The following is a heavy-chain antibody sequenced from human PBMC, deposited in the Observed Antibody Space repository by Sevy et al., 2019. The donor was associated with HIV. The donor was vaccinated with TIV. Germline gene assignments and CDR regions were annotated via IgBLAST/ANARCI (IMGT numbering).Heavy chain of an antibody. V-gene: IGHV3-49*04. CDR1: GFTFGDYC. J-gene: IGHJ4*02. CDR3: TRWKAAQSIFDY. D-gene: IGHD6-13*01. Sequence: GRSLRLSCTASGFTFGDYCMSWVRPAPGKGLEWVAFPKREFYGGTVDHAASVRGRFVISRDDSKTIAYLQMNDLKTEDTGVYYCTRWKAAQSIFDYWGQGALVTVSS. CDR2: PKREFYGGTV.